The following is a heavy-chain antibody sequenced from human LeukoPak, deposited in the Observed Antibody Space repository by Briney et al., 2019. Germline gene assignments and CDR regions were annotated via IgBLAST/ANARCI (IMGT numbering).Heavy chain of an antibody. CDR1: GFTFSSYA. CDR3: ARDQGGGYSYGWQSFDY. J-gene: IGHJ4*02. Sequence: GGSLRLSCAASGFTFSSYAMYWVRQAPGKGLQSVPAISSDGGSTYYANSVKGRFTISRDNSKRMLYLQMGSLRAEDMAVYYCARDQGGGYSYGWQSFDYWGQGTLVTVSS. D-gene: IGHD5-18*01. CDR2: ISSDGGST. V-gene: IGHV3-64*01.